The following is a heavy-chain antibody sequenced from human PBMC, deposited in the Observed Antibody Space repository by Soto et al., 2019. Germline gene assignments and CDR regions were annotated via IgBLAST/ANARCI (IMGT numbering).Heavy chain of an antibody. CDR1: GFTFSSYW. J-gene: IGHJ2*01. V-gene: IGHV3-74*01. Sequence: EVQLVESGGGLVQPGGSLRLSCAASGFTFSSYWMHWVRQAPGKGLVWVSRINSDGSSTSYADSVKGRFTISRDNAKNPLSLQMNSLRAEDTAVYYCARGGSLNWYFDRWGRGTLVTVSS. CDR2: INSDGSST. CDR3: ARGGSLNWYFDR. D-gene: IGHD1-26*01.